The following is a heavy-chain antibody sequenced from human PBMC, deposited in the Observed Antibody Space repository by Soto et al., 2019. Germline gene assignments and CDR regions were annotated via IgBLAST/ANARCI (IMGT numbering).Heavy chain of an antibody. CDR2: IIPIFGTA. CDR1: GGTFSSYA. J-gene: IGHJ5*02. V-gene: IGHV1-69*01. D-gene: IGHD3-22*01. Sequence: QVQLVQSGAEVKKPGSSVKVSCKASGGTFSSYAISWVRQAPGQGLQWMGGIIPIFGTANYAHKFQGRVTSTADESTSTAYMELSSLRSEDTAVYYCARGLQTMINWLAPWGQGTLVPVSS. CDR3: ARGLQTMINWLAP.